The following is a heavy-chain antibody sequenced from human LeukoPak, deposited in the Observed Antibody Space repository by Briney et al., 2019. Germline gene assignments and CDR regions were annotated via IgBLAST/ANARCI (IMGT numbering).Heavy chain of an antibody. CDR1: GFTFSNYA. CDR2: IKGSGSYT. V-gene: IGHV3-23*01. CDR3: AKDPNGDYIGAFDF. J-gene: IGHJ3*01. D-gene: IGHD4-17*01. Sequence: PGGSLRLSCAGSGFTFSNYAMIWVRQAPGKGLEWVSAIKGSGSYTKYADSVTGRFIISRDNSKNMLYLQMNSLTADDTAIYYCAKDPNGDYIGAFDFGGQGTMVTVSS.